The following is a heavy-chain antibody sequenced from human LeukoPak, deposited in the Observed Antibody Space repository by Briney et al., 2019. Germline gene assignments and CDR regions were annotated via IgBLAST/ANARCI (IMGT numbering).Heavy chain of an antibody. CDR2: IYYSGST. V-gene: IGHV4-39*01. J-gene: IGHJ4*02. CDR3: ARRGRVAGIDY. Sequence: SETLSLTCTVSGGSISSSSYYWGWIRQPPGKGLEWIGSIYYSGSTYYNPSLKSRVTISVDTSKNQFSLKLSSVTAADTAVYHCARRGRVAGIDYWGQGTLVTVSS. D-gene: IGHD6-19*01. CDR1: GGSISSSSYY.